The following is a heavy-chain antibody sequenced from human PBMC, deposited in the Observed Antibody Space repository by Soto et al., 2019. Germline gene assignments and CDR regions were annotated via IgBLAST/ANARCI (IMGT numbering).Heavy chain of an antibody. Sequence: GASVKVSCKASGGTFSSYAISWVRQAPGQGLEWMGGIIPIFGTANYAQKFQGSVTITADESTSTAYMELSSLRSEDTAVYYCARDSYYDSSGYYGPLSFDYWGQGTLVTVSS. D-gene: IGHD3-22*01. CDR1: GGTFSSYA. V-gene: IGHV1-69*13. CDR2: IIPIFGTA. CDR3: ARDSYYDSSGYYGPLSFDY. J-gene: IGHJ4*02.